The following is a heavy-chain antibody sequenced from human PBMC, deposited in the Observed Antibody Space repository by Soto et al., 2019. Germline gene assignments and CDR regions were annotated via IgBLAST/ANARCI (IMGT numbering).Heavy chain of an antibody. D-gene: IGHD3-10*01. CDR2: IYYSGST. CDR3: ARDQGKNGMDA. J-gene: IGHJ6*02. CDR1: GGSISSGDYY. Sequence: SETLSLTCTVSGGSISSGDYYWSWIRQPPGKGLEWIGYIYYSGSTYYNPSLKSRVTISVDTSKNQFSLKLSSVTAADTAVYYCARDQGKNGMDAWGQWTTVTVSS. V-gene: IGHV4-30-4*01.